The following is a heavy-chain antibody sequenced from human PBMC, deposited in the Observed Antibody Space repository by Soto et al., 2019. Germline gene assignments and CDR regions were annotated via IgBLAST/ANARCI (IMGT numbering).Heavy chain of an antibody. CDR2: IFWNDER. Sequence: GSGPTLVNPTETLTLTCRVSGFSLSKARMGVSWIRQPPGKALEWLAHIFWNDERSYNTSLKNRLTISRDTSKSQVVLTMTNVDPVDTGTYFCARALREGLPIYYFDSWGQGTLVTVSS. V-gene: IGHV2-26*01. D-gene: IGHD1-26*01. J-gene: IGHJ4*02. CDR1: GFSLSKARMG. CDR3: ARALREGLPIYYFDS.